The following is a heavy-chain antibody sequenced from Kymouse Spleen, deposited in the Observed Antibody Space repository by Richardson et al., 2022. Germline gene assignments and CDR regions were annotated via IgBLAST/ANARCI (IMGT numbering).Heavy chain of an antibody. CDR2: IYYSGST. V-gene: IGHV4-39*01. J-gene: IGHJ4*02. Sequence: QLQLQESGPGLVKPSETLSLTCTVSGGSISSSSYYWGWIRQPPGKGLEWIGSIYYSGSTYYNPSLKSRVTISVDTSKNQFSLKLSSVTAADTAVYYCARAITGTTLFDYWGQGTLVTVSS. CDR1: GGSISSSSYY. CDR3: ARAITGTTLFDY. D-gene: IGHD1-7*01.